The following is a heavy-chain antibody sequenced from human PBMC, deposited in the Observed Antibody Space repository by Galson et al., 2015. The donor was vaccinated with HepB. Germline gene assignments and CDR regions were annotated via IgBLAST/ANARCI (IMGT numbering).Heavy chain of an antibody. CDR3: AKEVVQQLVHGLGYYYYGMDV. J-gene: IGHJ6*02. D-gene: IGHD6-6*01. CDR1: GFTFSSYA. Sequence: SLRLSCAASGFTFSSYAMHWVRQAPGKGLEWVAVISYDGSNKYYADSVKGRFTISRDNSKNTLYLQMNSLRAEDTAVYYCAKEVVQQLVHGLGYYYYGMDVWGQGTTVTVSS. V-gene: IGHV3-30-3*01. CDR2: ISYDGSNK.